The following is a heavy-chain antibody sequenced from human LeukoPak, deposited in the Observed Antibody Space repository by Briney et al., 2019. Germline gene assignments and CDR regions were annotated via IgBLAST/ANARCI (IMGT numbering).Heavy chain of an antibody. D-gene: IGHD6-13*01. CDR2: IYPGDSDT. CDR1: GYSFTNYW. CDR3: GRRAVGGLNCFDP. J-gene: IGHJ5*02. V-gene: IGHV5-51*01. Sequence: PGESLKISCKGSGYSFTNYWIAWVRQVPGKGLEWMGIIYPGDSDTRYSPSFQGQVTISADKSINTAYLQWSSLKASDTAMYYCGRRAVGGLNCFDPWGQGTLVTVSS.